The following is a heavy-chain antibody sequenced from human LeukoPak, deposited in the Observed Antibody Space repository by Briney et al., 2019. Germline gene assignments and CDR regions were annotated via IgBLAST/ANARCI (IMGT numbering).Heavy chain of an antibody. Sequence: GGSLRLSCAASGFTFSDAWMNWVRQAPGKGLEWVSRIKSKTNGGTTDYAVPVKGRFTISRDDSKNTLYLQMSSLKTEDTAVYYCTGLKGYCSSTSCYGDFDYWGQGTLVTVSS. V-gene: IGHV3-15*01. CDR3: TGLKGYCSSTSCYGDFDY. CDR2: IKSKTNGGTT. J-gene: IGHJ4*02. D-gene: IGHD2-2*01. CDR1: GFTFSDAW.